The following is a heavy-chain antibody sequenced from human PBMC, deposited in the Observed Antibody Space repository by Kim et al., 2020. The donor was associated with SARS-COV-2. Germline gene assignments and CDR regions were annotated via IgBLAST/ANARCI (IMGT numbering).Heavy chain of an antibody. CDR3: AKDIGPAGIGNIPRGMDV. V-gene: IGHV3-43*01. CDR2: ISWDGGST. CDR1: GFTFDDYT. D-gene: IGHD6-19*01. J-gene: IGHJ6*02. Sequence: GGSLRLSCAASGFTFDDYTMHWVRQAPGKGLEWVSLISWDGGSTYYADSVKGRFTISRDNSKNSLYLQMNSLRTEDTALYYCAKDIGPAGIGNIPRGMDVWGQGTTVTVSS.